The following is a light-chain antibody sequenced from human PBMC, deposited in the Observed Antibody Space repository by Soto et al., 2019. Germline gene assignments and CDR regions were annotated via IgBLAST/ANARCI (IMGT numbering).Light chain of an antibody. CDR1: QSVSRS. J-gene: IGKJ4*01. V-gene: IGKV3-11*01. Sequence: EIVLTQSPATLSLSPGERATLSCRASQSVSRSLTWYQQKPGQAPRLLIYDASTRVTGIPPRFSGSGSGTDFTLTISSLEPEDFAVYYCQQRSNSFGGGTKVDIK. CDR2: DAS. CDR3: QQRSNS.